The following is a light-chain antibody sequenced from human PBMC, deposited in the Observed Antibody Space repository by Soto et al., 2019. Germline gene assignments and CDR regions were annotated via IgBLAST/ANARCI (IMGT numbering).Light chain of an antibody. CDR1: SSDVGAYNY. Sequence: HSVLTQPASVSGSPGQSITISCTGTSSDVGAYNYVSWYQQHPGKAPILMIYEVLNRPSGVSNRFSGSKSGNTASLTISGLQAEDEADYYCGSYTSASTLVFGTGTKVTVL. CDR3: GSYTSASTLV. J-gene: IGLJ1*01. V-gene: IGLV2-14*01. CDR2: EVL.